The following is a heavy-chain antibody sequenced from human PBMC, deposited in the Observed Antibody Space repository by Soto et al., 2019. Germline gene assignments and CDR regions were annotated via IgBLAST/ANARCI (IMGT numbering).Heavy chain of an antibody. D-gene: IGHD6-13*01. V-gene: IGHV1-69*13. CDR2: IIPIFGTA. CDR3: ARAKYSSRWGYYYYGMDV. CDR1: GGTFSSYA. J-gene: IGHJ6*02. Sequence: GASVKVSCKASGGTFSSYAISWVRQVPGQGLEWMGGIIPIFGTANYAQKFQGRVTITADESTSTAYMELSSLRSEDTAVYYCARAKYSSRWGYYYYGMDVWGQGTTVPVSS.